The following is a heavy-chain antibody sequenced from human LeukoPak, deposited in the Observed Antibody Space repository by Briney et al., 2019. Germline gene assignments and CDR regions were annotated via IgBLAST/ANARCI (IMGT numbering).Heavy chain of an antibody. CDR1: GFTFSSYA. Sequence: GGSLRLSCAASGFTFSSYAMSWVRQAPGKGLEWVSAISGSGGSTYYADSVKGRFTISRDNSKNTLYLQMNSLRAEDTAVYYCAKGPRYDFWSGLDYWGQGTLVTVSS. J-gene: IGHJ4*02. CDR3: AKGPRYDFWSGLDY. D-gene: IGHD3-3*01. CDR2: ISGSGGST. V-gene: IGHV3-23*01.